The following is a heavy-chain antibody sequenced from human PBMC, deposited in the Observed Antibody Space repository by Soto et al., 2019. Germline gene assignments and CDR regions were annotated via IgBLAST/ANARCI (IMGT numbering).Heavy chain of an antibody. CDR3: ARTRNGGSWAAWF. CDR2: IIFSGTT. CDR1: GASVTSGGFH. Sequence: LSLTCTVSGASVTSGGFHWSWIRQPPGKGLEWIGFIIFSGTTKYNPSLESRVTMSFDTSKSQFLLKLSSVTAADTAVYYCARTRNGGSWAAWFWGQGTLVTVSS. D-gene: IGHD2-15*01. V-gene: IGHV4-61*08. J-gene: IGHJ4*02.